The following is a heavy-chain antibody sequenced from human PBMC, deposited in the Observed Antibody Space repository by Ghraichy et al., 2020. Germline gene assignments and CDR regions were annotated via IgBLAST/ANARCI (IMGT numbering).Heavy chain of an antibody. D-gene: IGHD6-19*01. CDR2: IYYSGST. J-gene: IGHJ2*01. V-gene: IGHV4-59*01. Sequence: SETLSLTCTVSGGSISSYYWSWIRQPPGKGLEWIGYIYYSGSTNYNPSLKSRVTISVDTSKNQFSLKLSSVTAADTAVYYCARDGTGYSSGWFSNHFDLWGRGTLVTVSS. CDR1: GGSISSYY. CDR3: ARDGTGYSSGWFSNHFDL.